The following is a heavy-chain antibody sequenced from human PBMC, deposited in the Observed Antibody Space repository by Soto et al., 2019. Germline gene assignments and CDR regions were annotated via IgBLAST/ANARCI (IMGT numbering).Heavy chain of an antibody. V-gene: IGHV3-23*01. CDR2: ISGSGGST. CDR1: GFTFSSYA. CDR3: AKDGVYSSSWNNWFDP. J-gene: IGHJ5*02. D-gene: IGHD6-13*01. Sequence: HPGGSLRLSCAASGFTFSSYAMSWVRQAPGKGLEWVSAISGSGGSTYYADSVKGRFTISRDNSKNTLYLQMNSLRAKDTAVYYCAKDGVYSSSWNNWFDPWGQGTLVTVSS.